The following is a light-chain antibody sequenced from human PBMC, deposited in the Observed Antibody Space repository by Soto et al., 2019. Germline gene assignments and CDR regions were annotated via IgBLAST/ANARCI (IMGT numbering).Light chain of an antibody. V-gene: IGKV1-17*03. CDR3: LQHNSYPIT. Sequence: DIQMTQSPSAMSSSVGDRVIITCRPSQPISNYLAWFQQKPGQAPKRLIYAASTLQSGVPSRFSGSGSGTEFSLTIDTLEPEDFATYYCLQHNSYPITLGQGTRLEIK. CDR1: QPISNY. J-gene: IGKJ5*01. CDR2: AAS.